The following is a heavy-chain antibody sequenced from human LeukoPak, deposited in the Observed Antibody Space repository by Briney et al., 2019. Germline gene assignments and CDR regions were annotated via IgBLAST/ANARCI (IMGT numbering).Heavy chain of an antibody. Sequence: GGSLRLSCAASGFTFSSYWMSWVRQAPGKGLEWVANIKQDGSEKYYVDSVKGRFTISRDNAKNSLYLQMNSLRAKDTAVYYCARDGVQGTYYDFWSGYYTGGFGYWGQGTLVTVSS. V-gene: IGHV3-7*01. J-gene: IGHJ4*02. CDR3: ARDGVQGTYYDFWSGYYTGGFGY. CDR1: GFTFSSYW. D-gene: IGHD3-3*01. CDR2: IKQDGSEK.